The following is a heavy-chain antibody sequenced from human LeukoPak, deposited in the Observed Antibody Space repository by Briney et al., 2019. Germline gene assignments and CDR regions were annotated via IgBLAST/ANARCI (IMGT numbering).Heavy chain of an antibody. V-gene: IGHV3-11*01. CDR2: ISSSGSTI. Sequence: GGSLRLSCAASGFTFSDYYMSWIRQAPGKGLEWVSYISSSGSTIYYADSVKGRFTISRDNAKNSLYLQMNSLRAEATAVYYCARDQKEYSSGWSHHFDYWGQGTLVTVSS. CDR1: GFTFSDYY. D-gene: IGHD6-19*01. J-gene: IGHJ4*02. CDR3: ARDQKEYSSGWSHHFDY.